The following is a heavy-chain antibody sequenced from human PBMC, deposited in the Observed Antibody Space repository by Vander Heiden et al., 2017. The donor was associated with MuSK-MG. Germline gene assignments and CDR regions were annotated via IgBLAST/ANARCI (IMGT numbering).Heavy chain of an antibody. CDR1: GGTFSSYA. CDR2: IIPIFGTA. V-gene: IGHV1-69*12. J-gene: IGHJ3*02. D-gene: IGHD3-22*01. Sequence: QVQLVQSGAEVKKPGSSVKVSCKASGGTFSSYAISWVRQAPGQGLEWMGGIIPIFGTANYAQKFQGRVTITADESTSTAYMELSSLRSEDTAVYYCARVGAPYYYDSSGYYNGAFDIWGQGTMDTVSS. CDR3: ARVGAPYYYDSSGYYNGAFDI.